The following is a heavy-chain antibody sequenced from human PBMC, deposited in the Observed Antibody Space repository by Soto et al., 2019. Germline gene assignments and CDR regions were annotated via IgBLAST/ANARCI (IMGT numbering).Heavy chain of an antibody. Sequence: SETLSLTCAVSGYSISSGYYWGWIRQPPGKGLEWIGTIYHSGSTYYNPSLKSRVTISVDTAKNQFSLKLSSVTAADTAVYYCARDRGYDFWSGYYAYWGQGTLVTVSS. CDR1: GYSISSGYY. J-gene: IGHJ4*02. V-gene: IGHV4-38-2*02. D-gene: IGHD3-3*01. CDR3: ARDRGYDFWSGYYAY. CDR2: IYHSGST.